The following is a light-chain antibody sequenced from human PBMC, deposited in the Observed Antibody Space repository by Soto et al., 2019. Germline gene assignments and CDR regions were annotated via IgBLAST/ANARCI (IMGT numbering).Light chain of an antibody. V-gene: IGKV3-20*01. CDR1: QSVSSDY. CDR2: AAS. CDR3: HQHGSSPRT. Sequence: EVVLTQSPGTLSLSPGERATLSCRTSQSVSSDYLVWYQQKSGQAPRLLIYAASSRATGVPDRFSGSGSGTDFTLTISRLEPEDFAVYYCHQHGSSPRTFGQGTKVEIK. J-gene: IGKJ1*01.